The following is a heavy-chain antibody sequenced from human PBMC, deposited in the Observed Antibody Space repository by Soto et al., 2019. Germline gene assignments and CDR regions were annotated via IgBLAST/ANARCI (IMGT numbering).Heavy chain of an antibody. D-gene: IGHD5-18*01. Sequence: QAHLVESGGGVVQPGRSLRLSCAASGFTFTSYGMHWVRQAPGTRLEWVAVISYDGGLQHYADSVKGRFTISRDNSKNMVLLQMSTLRAEDTAVYYCVSERGYGHASVPYSWAQGTLVSVSS. J-gene: IGHJ4*02. CDR1: GFTFTSYG. CDR2: ISYDGGLQ. V-gene: IGHV3-30*03. CDR3: VSERGYGHASVPYS.